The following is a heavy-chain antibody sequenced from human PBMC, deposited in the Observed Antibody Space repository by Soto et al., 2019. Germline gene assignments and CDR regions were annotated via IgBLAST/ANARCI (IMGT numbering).Heavy chain of an antibody. CDR3: VPWTSAHFDY. CDR2: ISRDEDNT. Sequence: VLLLESGGGFVQPGGSVRLSCAAPQFTFGGLGLSWVRQSPGRGLEWVATISRDEDNTHYADSVNGRFTISKDRSTNTLHLHMASLRAEDTAMYYCVPWTSAHFDYWSRGTLVTVSS. J-gene: IGHJ4*02. D-gene: IGHD3-3*01. V-gene: IGHV3-23*01. CDR1: QFTFGGLG.